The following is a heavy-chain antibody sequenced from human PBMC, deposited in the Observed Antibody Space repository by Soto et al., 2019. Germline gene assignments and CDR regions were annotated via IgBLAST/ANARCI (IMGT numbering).Heavy chain of an antibody. CDR2: ISNDGSST. CDR3: ARVVQGSRYFDL. V-gene: IGHV3-74*01. J-gene: IGHJ2*01. CDR1: GYFFRSYW. Sequence: EVQLVESGGGLVQPGGSLRLSCEASGYFFRSYWMHWVRQAPGKGLVWVSRISNDGSSTYANSVNGRFAISRDDAKNTVYLQMKRLRAEDTAVYYCARVVQGSRYFDLWGRGTLVTVSS. D-gene: IGHD1-26*01.